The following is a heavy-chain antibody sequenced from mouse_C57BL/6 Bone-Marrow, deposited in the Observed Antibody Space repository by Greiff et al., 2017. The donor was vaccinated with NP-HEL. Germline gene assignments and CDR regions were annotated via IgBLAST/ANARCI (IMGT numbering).Heavy chain of an antibody. CDR3: TIYYYGSPWYFDV. V-gene: IGHV1-15*01. CDR2: IDPETGGT. Sequence: VQLQQSGAELVRPGASVTLSCKASGYTFTDYEMHWVKQTPVHGLEWIGAIDPETGGTAYNQKFKGKAILTADKSSRTAYMELRSLTSEDSAVYYCTIYYYGSPWYFDVWGTGTTVTVSS. D-gene: IGHD1-1*01. CDR1: GYTFTDYE. J-gene: IGHJ1*03.